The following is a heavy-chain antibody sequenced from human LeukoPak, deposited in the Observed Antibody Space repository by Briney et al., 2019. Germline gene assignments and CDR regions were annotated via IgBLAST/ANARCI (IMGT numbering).Heavy chain of an antibody. CDR3: ARGGGYSYGYHYYYGMDV. Sequence: SETLSLTCTVTGGSLSSYYWSWIRQPPGKGLEWIGYIYYSGSTNYNPSLKSRVTISVDTSKNQFSLKLSSVTAADTAVYYCARGGGYSYGYHYYYGMDVWGQGTTVTVSS. CDR2: IYYSGST. V-gene: IGHV4-59*08. J-gene: IGHJ6*02. CDR1: GGSLSSYY. D-gene: IGHD5-18*01.